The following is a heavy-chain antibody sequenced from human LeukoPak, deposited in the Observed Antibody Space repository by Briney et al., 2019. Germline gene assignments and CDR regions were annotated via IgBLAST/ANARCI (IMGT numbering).Heavy chain of an antibody. CDR1: GYTFTGYY. CDR2: INPNSGGT. D-gene: IGHD3-22*01. CDR3: ARADYYDSSGPNDY. Sequence: ASVKVSCKASGYTFTGYYIHWVRQAPGQGLEWMGWINPNSGGTNYAQKFQGRVTMTRGTSISTAYMELSRLRSDDTAVYYCARADYYDSSGPNDYWGQGTLVTVSS. J-gene: IGHJ4*02. V-gene: IGHV1-2*02.